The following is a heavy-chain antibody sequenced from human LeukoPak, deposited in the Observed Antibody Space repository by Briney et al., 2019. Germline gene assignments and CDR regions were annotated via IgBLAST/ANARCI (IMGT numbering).Heavy chain of an antibody. CDR2: ISGSVGST. CDR3: ARESGGLIRYGVFDY. V-gene: IGHV3-23*01. Sequence: HPGGSLRLSCIASGFTLSTSWMSWVRQAPGKGLYWVSAISGSVGSTYYADSVKGRFTISRDNSKNTLYLQMNSLRAEDTAVYYCARESGGLIRYGVFDYWGQGTLVSVSS. D-gene: IGHD3-10*01. J-gene: IGHJ4*02. CDR1: GFTLSTSW.